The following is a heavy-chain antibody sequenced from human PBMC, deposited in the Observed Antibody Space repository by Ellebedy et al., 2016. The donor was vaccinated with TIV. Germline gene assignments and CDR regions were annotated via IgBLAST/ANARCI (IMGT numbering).Heavy chain of an antibody. Sequence: MPSETLSLTCTVSGGSIRHYYWTWIRQPPGKGLEWIGSLYYSGNSNYNPSLKSRFTMSVDTSKNQFSLRLTSVTAADTAMYFCATLNTKTLNWYFDLWGRGTLVTVSS. J-gene: IGHJ2*01. CDR3: ATLNTKTLNWYFDL. CDR1: GGSIRHYY. V-gene: IGHV4-59*01. CDR2: LYYSGNS. D-gene: IGHD2/OR15-2a*01.